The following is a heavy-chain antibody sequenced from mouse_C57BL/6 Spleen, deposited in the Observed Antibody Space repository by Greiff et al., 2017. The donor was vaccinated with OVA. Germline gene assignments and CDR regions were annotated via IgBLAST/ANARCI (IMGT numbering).Heavy chain of an antibody. CDR3: ARVGDYGAFAY. J-gene: IGHJ3*01. D-gene: IGHD1-1*01. Sequence: QVQLQQPGAELVMPGASVKLSCKASGYTFTSYWMHWVKQRPGQGLEWIGEIDPSDSYTNYNQKFKGKSTLTVDKSSSTAYMQLSSLTSEDSAVYYCARVGDYGAFAYWGQGTLVTVSA. CDR2: IDPSDSYT. CDR1: GYTFTSYW. V-gene: IGHV1-69*01.